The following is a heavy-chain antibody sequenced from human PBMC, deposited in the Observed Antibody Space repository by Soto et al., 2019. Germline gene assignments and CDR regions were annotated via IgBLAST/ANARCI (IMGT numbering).Heavy chain of an antibody. CDR3: ARAGDIVVVPAARGHTWFDP. CDR1: GYTFTSYY. J-gene: IGHJ5*02. CDR2: INPSGGST. Sequence: ASVKVSCKAPGYTFTSYYMHWVRQAPGQGLEWMGIINPSGGSTSYAQKFQGRVTMTRDTSTSTVYMELSSLRSEDTAVYYCARAGDIVVVPAARGHTWFDPWGQGTLVTVSS. D-gene: IGHD2-2*01. V-gene: IGHV1-46*01.